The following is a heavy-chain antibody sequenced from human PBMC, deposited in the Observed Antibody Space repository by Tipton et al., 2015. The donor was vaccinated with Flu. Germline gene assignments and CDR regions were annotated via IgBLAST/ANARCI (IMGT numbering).Heavy chain of an antibody. CDR3: ARSKGNSGWPTNDSFDI. CDR1: GGSISSYY. CDR2: IYYSGST. Sequence: GLVKPSETLSLTCTVSGGSISSYYWSWIRQSPGKGLEWIGYIYYSGSTRYNPSLKSPVTISVDTSKNQFSLKLRSVTAADTAVYYCARSKGNSGWPTNDSFDIWGQGTMVTVSS. D-gene: IGHD6-19*01. J-gene: IGHJ3*02. V-gene: IGHV4-59*01.